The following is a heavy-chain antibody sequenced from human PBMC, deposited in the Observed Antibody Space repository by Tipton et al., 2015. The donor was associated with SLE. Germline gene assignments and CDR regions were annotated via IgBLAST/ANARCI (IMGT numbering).Heavy chain of an antibody. CDR1: GYSMSSGYY. Sequence: TLSLTCSVSGYSMSSGYYWGWIRQPPGKGLEWIGTIYHRGNAYYNPTLKSRVTISLEKSKNQFSLRLASVTAADTAVYYCARNPGYWGQGTLVTVSS. CDR3: ARNPGY. J-gene: IGHJ4*02. CDR2: IYHRGNA. V-gene: IGHV4-38-2*02. D-gene: IGHD1-14*01.